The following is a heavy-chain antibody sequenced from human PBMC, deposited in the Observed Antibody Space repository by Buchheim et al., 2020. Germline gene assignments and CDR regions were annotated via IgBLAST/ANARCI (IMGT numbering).Heavy chain of an antibody. J-gene: IGHJ4*02. D-gene: IGHD3-22*01. Sequence: QVQLVQSGAEVKKPGASVKVSCKASGYNFTGYYMHWVRQAPGQGLEWMGWINPNSGSTNYAQKCQGRVTMTRDAPISTVYMELSSLRSDDTAIYYCARDSSGTYWGQGTL. CDR1: GYNFTGYY. CDR3: ARDSSGTY. CDR2: INPNSGST. V-gene: IGHV1-2*02.